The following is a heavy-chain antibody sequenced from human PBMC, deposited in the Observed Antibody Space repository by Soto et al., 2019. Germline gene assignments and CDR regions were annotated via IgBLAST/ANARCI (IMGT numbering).Heavy chain of an antibody. CDR2: IYYSGST. Sequence: QVQLQESGPGLVKPSQTLSLTCTVSGGSISSGGYYWSWIRQHPGKGLEWIGYIYYSGSTYYNPTLKSRVTIPVDTSKNPFSLKLSSVTAADTAVYYCARDLQYSRLFYGMDVWGQGTTVTVSS. J-gene: IGHJ6*02. CDR1: GGSISSGGYY. V-gene: IGHV4-31*03. D-gene: IGHD6-13*01. CDR3: ARDLQYSRLFYGMDV.